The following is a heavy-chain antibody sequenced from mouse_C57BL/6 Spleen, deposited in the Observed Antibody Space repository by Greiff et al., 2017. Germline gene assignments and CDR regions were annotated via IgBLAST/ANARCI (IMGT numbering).Heavy chain of an antibody. CDR3: ARSGYYDYDGYFDY. CDR1: GYTFTDYY. J-gene: IGHJ2*01. CDR2: INPYNGGT. V-gene: IGHV1-19*01. D-gene: IGHD2-4*01. Sequence: EVKLMESGPVLVKPGASVKMSCKASGYTFTDYYMNWVKQSHGKSLEWIGVINPYNGGTSYNQKFKGKATLTVDKSSSTAYMELNSLTSEDSAVYYCARSGYYDYDGYFDYWGQGTTLTVSS.